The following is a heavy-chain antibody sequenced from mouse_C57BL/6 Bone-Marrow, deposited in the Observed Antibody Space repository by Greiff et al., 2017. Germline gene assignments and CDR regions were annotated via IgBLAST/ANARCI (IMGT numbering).Heavy chain of an antibody. Sequence: EVQLVESGGDLVKPGGSLKLSCAASGFTFSSYGMSWVRQTPDKRLEWVATISSGGSYTYYPDSVKGRFTISRANAKNTLYLQMSSLKSEDTAMYYCARHTYWFAYWGQGTLVTVSA. CDR3: ARHTYWFAY. CDR2: ISSGGSYT. V-gene: IGHV5-6*01. CDR1: GFTFSSYG. J-gene: IGHJ3*01. D-gene: IGHD5-1*01.